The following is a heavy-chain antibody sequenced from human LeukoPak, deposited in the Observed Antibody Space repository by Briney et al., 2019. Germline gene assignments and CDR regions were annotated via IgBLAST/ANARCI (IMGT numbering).Heavy chain of an antibody. CDR1: GGSITSSTSY. CDR3: ARKGLTKPLSVAVDFDS. V-gene: IGHV4-39*01. D-gene: IGHD6-19*01. CDR2: IYYSGST. J-gene: IGHJ4*02. Sequence: SETLSLTCTVSGGSITSSTSYRGWIRQPPGKGLEWIGTIYYSGSTYYNPSLKSRATMSVDTSKNQFSLKLSSVTAADTAVYYCARKGLTKPLSVAVDFDSWAQGTLVTVSS.